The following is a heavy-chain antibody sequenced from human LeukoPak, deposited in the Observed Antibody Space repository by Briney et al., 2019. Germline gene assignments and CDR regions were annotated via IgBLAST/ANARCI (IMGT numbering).Heavy chain of an antibody. D-gene: IGHD3-10*01. CDR1: GGTFSSYA. J-gene: IGHJ4*02. CDR3: SRGRKTMVRGVHFDY. Sequence: SVKVSCKASGGTFSSYAISWVRQAPGQGLEWMGGIIPIFGTANYAQKFQGRVTITTDESTSTAYMELSSLRSEDTAVYYCSRGRKTMVRGVHFDYGGQGTLVTVSS. CDR2: IIPIFGTA. V-gene: IGHV1-69*05.